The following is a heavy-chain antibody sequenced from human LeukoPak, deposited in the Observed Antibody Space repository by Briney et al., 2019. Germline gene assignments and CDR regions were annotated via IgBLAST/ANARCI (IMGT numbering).Heavy chain of an antibody. D-gene: IGHD2-15*01. J-gene: IGHJ4*02. CDR3: AREPNAVAATRRFDY. CDR1: GGSFSGYY. Sequence: PSETLSLTCAVYGGSFSGYYWSWIRQPPGKGLEWIGEINHSGSTNYDPSLKSRVTISVDTSKNQFSLKLSSVTAADTAVYYCAREPNAVAATRRFDYWGQGTLVTVSS. CDR2: INHSGST. V-gene: IGHV4-34*01.